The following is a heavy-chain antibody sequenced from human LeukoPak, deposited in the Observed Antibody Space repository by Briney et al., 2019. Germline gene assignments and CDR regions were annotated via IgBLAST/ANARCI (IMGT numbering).Heavy chain of an antibody. Sequence: SETLSLTCTVSGYSVSSGYYWGWIRQPPGKGLEWIGSIYHSGSTYYNPSLKSRVTISVDTSKNQFSLKLSSVTAADTAVYYCARTILTGYWYFDLWGRGTLVTVSS. CDR1: GYSVSSGYY. J-gene: IGHJ2*01. D-gene: IGHD3-3*01. CDR3: ARTILTGYWYFDL. CDR2: IYHSGST. V-gene: IGHV4-38-2*02.